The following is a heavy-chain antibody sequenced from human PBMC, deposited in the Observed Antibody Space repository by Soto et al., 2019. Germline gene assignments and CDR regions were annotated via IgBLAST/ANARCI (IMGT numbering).Heavy chain of an antibody. Sequence: GGSLRLSCAASGFTLSSYWMHWVRQAPGKGLVWVSRINSDGSSTSYADSVKGRFTISRDNAKNTLYLQMNSLRAEDTAVYYCTSGPSMYCSSTTSSASPFVYWGQGPLVTVSS. CDR2: INSDGSST. CDR1: GFTLSSYW. J-gene: IGHJ4*02. CDR3: TSGPSMYCSSTTSSASPFVY. V-gene: IGHV3-74*01. D-gene: IGHD2-2*01.